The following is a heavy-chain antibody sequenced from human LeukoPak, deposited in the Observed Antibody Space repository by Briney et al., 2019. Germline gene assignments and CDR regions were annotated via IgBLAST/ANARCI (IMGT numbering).Heavy chain of an antibody. CDR1: GGTFSSYA. J-gene: IGHJ5*02. CDR2: IIPIFGTA. Sequence: SVKVSCKASGGTFSSYAISWVRQAPGQGLKWMGGIIPIFGTANYAQKFQGRVTITTDESTSTAYMELSSLRSEDTAVYYCAATTVASGWFDPWGQGTLVTVSS. CDR3: AATTVASGWFDP. V-gene: IGHV1-69*05. D-gene: IGHD4-23*01.